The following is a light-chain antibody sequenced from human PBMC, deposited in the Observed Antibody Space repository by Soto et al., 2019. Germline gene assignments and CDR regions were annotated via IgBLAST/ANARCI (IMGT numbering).Light chain of an antibody. J-gene: IGKJ1*01. CDR2: GAS. Sequence: EILMTQYPDTLSVSPGQRVTLSCRASQSVSSSLAWYQQNPGQAPRLLIYGASTRATGIPDRFSGSGSGTDFTLTISRLEPEDFAVYYCQQYGSSPLWTFGQGTKVDIK. CDR1: QSVSSS. CDR3: QQYGSSPLWT. V-gene: IGKV3-20*01.